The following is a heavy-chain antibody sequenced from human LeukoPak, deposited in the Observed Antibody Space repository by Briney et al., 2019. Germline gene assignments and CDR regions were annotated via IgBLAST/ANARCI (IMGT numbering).Heavy chain of an antibody. Sequence: SETLSLTCTVSGYSISSGYYWGWIRQPPGKGLEWIGSIYHSGSTYYNPSLKSRVTISVDTSKNQFSLKLSSVTAADTAVYYCARGGEFGITGANWFDPWGQGTLVTVSS. CDR3: ARGGEFGITGANWFDP. V-gene: IGHV4-38-2*02. CDR2: IYHSGST. CDR1: GYSISSGYY. D-gene: IGHD1-20*01. J-gene: IGHJ5*02.